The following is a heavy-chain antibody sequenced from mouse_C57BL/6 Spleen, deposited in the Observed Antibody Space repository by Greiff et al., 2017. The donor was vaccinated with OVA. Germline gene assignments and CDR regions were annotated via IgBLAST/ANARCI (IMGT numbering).Heavy chain of an antibody. J-gene: IGHJ2*01. CDR1: GFTFSSYA. Sequence: EVQGVESGGGLVKPGGSLKLSCAASGFTFSSYAMSWVRQTPEKRLEWVATISDGGSYTYYPDNVKGRFTISRDNAKNNLYLQMSHLKSEDTAMYYGAREGYYGSSYEDYFDYWGQGTTLTVSS. CDR2: ISDGGSYT. D-gene: IGHD1-1*01. CDR3: AREGYYGSSYEDYFDY. V-gene: IGHV5-4*01.